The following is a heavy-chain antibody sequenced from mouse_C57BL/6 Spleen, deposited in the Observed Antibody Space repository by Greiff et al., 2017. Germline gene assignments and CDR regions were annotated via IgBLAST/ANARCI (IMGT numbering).Heavy chain of an antibody. Sequence: DVHLVESGGGLVKPGGSLKLSCAASGFTFSDYGMHWVRQAPEKGLEWVAYISSGSSTIYYADTVKGRFTISRDNAKNTLFLQMTSLRSEDTAMYYCARTIYYDYDGYYFDYWGQGTTLTVSS. CDR2: ISSGSSTI. J-gene: IGHJ2*01. D-gene: IGHD2-4*01. V-gene: IGHV5-17*01. CDR3: ARTIYYDYDGYYFDY. CDR1: GFTFSDYG.